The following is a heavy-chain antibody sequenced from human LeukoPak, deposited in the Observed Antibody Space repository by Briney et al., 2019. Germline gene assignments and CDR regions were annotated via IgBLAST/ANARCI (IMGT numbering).Heavy chain of an antibody. CDR2: ISWNSGSI. V-gene: IGHV3-9*01. CDR3: AKDSNVYGLGNYYYYMDV. Sequence: GGSLRLSCAASGFSFDDYAIYWVRQAPGKGLEWVSGISWNSGSIGYADSVKGRFTISRDNAKNSLYLQMNSLRAEDTALYYCAKDSNVYGLGNYYYYMDVWGKGTTVTVSS. J-gene: IGHJ6*03. CDR1: GFSFDDYA. D-gene: IGHD3-10*01.